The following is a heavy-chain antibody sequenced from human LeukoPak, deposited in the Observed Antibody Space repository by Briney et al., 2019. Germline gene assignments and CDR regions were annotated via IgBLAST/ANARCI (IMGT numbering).Heavy chain of an antibody. J-gene: IGHJ4*02. Sequence: ASVKVPCKASGYTFTSYYMHWVRQAPGQGLEWMGIINPSGGSTSYAQKFQGRVTMTRDTSTSTVYMELSSLRSEDTAVYYCAKLGRGVTPHRMEWELLFDYWGQGTLVTVSS. CDR3: AKLGRGVTPHRMEWELLFDY. V-gene: IGHV1-46*01. CDR1: GYTFTSYY. CDR2: INPSGGST. D-gene: IGHD1-26*01.